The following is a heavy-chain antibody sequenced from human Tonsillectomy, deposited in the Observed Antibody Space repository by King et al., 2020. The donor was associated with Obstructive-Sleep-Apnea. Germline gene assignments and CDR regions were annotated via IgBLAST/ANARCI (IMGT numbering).Heavy chain of an antibody. CDR1: GGSISSSSYY. D-gene: IGHD3-10*01. V-gene: IGHV4-39*07. CDR3: ARDSPDGSGRSTFNY. J-gene: IGHJ4*02. Sequence: LQLQESGPGLVKPSETLSLTCTVSGGSISSSSYYWGWIRQPPGKGLEWIGSIYYSGSTYYNPSLKSRVTISVDTSKNQFSLKLSSVTAAATAVHYCARDSPDGSGRSTFNYWGQGTLVTVPS. CDR2: IYYSGST.